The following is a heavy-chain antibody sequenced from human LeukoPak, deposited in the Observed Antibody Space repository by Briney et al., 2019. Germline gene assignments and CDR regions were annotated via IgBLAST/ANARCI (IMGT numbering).Heavy chain of an antibody. CDR3: ARGHFGGRSGGSCYRY. J-gene: IGHJ4*02. CDR2: INHSGST. D-gene: IGHD2-15*01. Sequence: KPSETLSLTCAVYGGSFSGYYWSWIRQPPGKGREWIGEINHSGSTNYNPPLKSRGTITVDTSKNQFSLKLSSVTAADTAVYYCARGHFGGRSGGSCYRYWGQGTLVTVSS. CDR1: GGSFSGYY. V-gene: IGHV4-34*01.